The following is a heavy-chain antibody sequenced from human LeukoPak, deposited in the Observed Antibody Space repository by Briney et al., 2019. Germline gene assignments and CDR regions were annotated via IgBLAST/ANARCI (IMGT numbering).Heavy chain of an antibody. CDR2: ITASGGNT. CDR1: GFTFSSYA. V-gene: IGHV3-23*01. J-gene: IGHJ4*02. D-gene: IGHD5-24*01. Sequence: GGSLRLSCAASGFTFSSYAVGWVRQAPGRGLEWVSAITASGGNTYYADSVKGRFTISRDNSKNTLYLQMNSLRAEDTAVYYCAKEAYIEMATITPDYWGQGTLVTVSS. CDR3: AKEAYIEMATITPDY.